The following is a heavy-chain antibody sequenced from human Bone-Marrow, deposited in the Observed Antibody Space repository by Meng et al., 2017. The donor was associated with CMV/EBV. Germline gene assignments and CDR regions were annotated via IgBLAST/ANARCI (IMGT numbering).Heavy chain of an antibody. CDR2: ISFDGSSK. CDR3: AKESSWYLERGGYYYGMAV. Sequence: GESLKISCAASGFTFSNYAMHWVRQAPGKGLEWVAVISFDGSSKYYADSVKGRFTISRDNSKNTLYLQMNSLRAEDTAVYYCAKESSWYLERGGYYYGMAVWGQGTTVTVSS. V-gene: IGHV3-30-3*01. CDR1: GFTFSNYA. D-gene: IGHD6-13*01. J-gene: IGHJ6*02.